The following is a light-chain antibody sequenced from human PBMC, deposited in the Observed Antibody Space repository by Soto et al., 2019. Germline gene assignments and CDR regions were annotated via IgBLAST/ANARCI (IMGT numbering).Light chain of an antibody. V-gene: IGLV1-51*01. Sequence: QSVLTQPPSVSGAPGQRVTISCTGGSSNIGADYDVHWYQLLPGSVPKLLIYDDNKRPSGIPDRFSGSKSGTSATLGITGFQTGDEADYYCGSWDSSLSAYVFGTGTKVTVL. J-gene: IGLJ1*01. CDR2: DDN. CDR3: GSWDSSLSAYV. CDR1: SSNIGADYD.